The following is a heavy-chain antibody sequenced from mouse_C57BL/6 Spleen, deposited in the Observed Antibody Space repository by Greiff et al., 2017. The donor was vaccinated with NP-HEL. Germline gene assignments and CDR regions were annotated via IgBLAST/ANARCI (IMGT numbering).Heavy chain of an antibody. CDR2: IDPETGGT. D-gene: IGHD2-4*01. CDR3: TRFDYGEGAWFAY. Sequence: VQLQQSGAELVRPGASVTLSCKASGYTFTDYEMHWVKQTPVHGLEWIGAIDPETGGTAYNQKFKGKAILTADKSSSTAYMELRSLTSEDSAVYYCTRFDYGEGAWFAYWGQGTLVTVSA. V-gene: IGHV1-15*01. J-gene: IGHJ3*01. CDR1: GYTFTDYE.